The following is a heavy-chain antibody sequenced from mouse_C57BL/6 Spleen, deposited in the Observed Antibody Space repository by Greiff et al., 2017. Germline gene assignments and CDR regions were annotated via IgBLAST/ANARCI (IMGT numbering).Heavy chain of an antibody. CDR3: ARQTTAFDY. D-gene: IGHD1-2*01. CDR2: ISSGSSTI. J-gene: IGHJ2*01. CDR1: GFTFSDYG. Sequence: EVKLEESGGGLAKPGGSLKLSCAASGFTFSDYGMHWVRQAPEKGLEWVAYISSGSSTIYYADTVKGRFTISRDNAKNTLFLQMTSLRSEDTAMYYCARQTTAFDYWGQGTTLTVSS. V-gene: IGHV5-17*01.